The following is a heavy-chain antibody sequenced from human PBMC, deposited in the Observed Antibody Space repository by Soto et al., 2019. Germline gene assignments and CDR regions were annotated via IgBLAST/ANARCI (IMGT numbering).Heavy chain of an antibody. V-gene: IGHV4-59*01. Sequence: SETLSLTCTVSGGSISSYYWSWIRQPPGKGLEWIGYIYYSGSTNYNPSLKSRVTISVDTSKNQFSLKLSSVTAADTAVYYCAKHGAGDYGNWFDPWGQGTLVTVSS. D-gene: IGHD4-17*01. CDR2: IYYSGST. CDR3: AKHGAGDYGNWFDP. J-gene: IGHJ5*02. CDR1: GGSISSYY.